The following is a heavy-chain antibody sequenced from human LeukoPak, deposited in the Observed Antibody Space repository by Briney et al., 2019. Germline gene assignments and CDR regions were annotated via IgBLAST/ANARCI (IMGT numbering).Heavy chain of an antibody. CDR2: IYTSGST. CDR3: ARNLIPEQLVLNF. D-gene: IGHD6-13*01. V-gene: IGHV4-4*07. CDR1: GGSISNYY. J-gene: IGHJ4*02. Sequence: PSETLSLTCTVSGGSISNYYWSWIRQPAGKGLEWIGRIYTSGSTNYNPSLKSRVTMSVDTSKNQFSLNLKSVTPEDTAVYYCARNLIPEQLVLNFWGQGTLVTVSS.